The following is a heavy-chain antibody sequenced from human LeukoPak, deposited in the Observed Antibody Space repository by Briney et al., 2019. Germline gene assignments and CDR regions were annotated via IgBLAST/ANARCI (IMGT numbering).Heavy chain of an antibody. J-gene: IGHJ4*02. D-gene: IGHD1-26*01. CDR2: ISWNSDSI. CDR1: GFTFDDYA. CDR3: AKGRGTYSTGYFDY. V-gene: IGHV3-9*01. Sequence: PGGSLRLSCAASGFTFDDYAMHWVRQAPGKGLEWVSGISWNSDSIGYADSVKGRFTISRDNAKNSLYLQMNSLRAEDTALYYCAKGRGTYSTGYFDYWGQGTLVTVS.